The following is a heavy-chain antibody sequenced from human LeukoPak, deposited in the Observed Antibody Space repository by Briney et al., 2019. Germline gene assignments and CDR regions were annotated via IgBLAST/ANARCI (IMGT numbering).Heavy chain of an antibody. J-gene: IGHJ4*02. V-gene: IGHV3-33*01. D-gene: IGHD3-10*01. CDR1: GFTFSSYG. CDR2: TWYDGNNK. CDR3: VRDRGSTSYFVY. Sequence: GRSLRLSCVASGFTFSSYGMHWVRQAPGKGLEWVAITWYDGNNKYYAHSLKGRFTISRDNSKNTLYLQINSLRAEDTAVYFCVRDRGSTSYFVYWGQGALVTVSS.